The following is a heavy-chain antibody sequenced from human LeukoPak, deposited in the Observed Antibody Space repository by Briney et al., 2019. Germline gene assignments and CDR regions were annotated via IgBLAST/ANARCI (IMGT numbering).Heavy chain of an antibody. D-gene: IGHD3-10*01. CDR1: GFTVSSNY. CDR3: ASSYYYGLGLY. Sequence: GGSLRLSCAASGFTVSSNYMSWVRQAPGKGLEWVSVIYSGGSTYYADSVKGRFTISRHDSKNTLYLQMNSLRAEDTAVYYCASSYYYGLGLYWGQGTLVTVSS. J-gene: IGHJ4*02. CDR2: IYSGGST. V-gene: IGHV3-53*04.